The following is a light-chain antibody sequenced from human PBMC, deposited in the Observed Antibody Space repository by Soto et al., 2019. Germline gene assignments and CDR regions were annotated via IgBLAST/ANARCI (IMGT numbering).Light chain of an antibody. V-gene: IGKV3-15*01. CDR2: GAS. Sequence: EIVMTQSPATLSVSPGERATLSCMASQSVSSNLAWYQQKPGQAPRLLIYGASTTDTGIPARSSGGGSGTEFTLTISSLQYEDFAVYYCQQYNNWPLTFGGGTKVEIK. CDR1: QSVSSN. CDR3: QQYNNWPLT. J-gene: IGKJ4*01.